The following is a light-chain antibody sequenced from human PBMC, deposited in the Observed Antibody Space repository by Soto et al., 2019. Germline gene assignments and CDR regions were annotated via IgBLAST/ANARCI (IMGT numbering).Light chain of an antibody. CDR3: SSYSRTTTLVV. CDR1: SSDIGAFTS. V-gene: IGLV2-14*03. CDR2: DII. Sequence: QSVLTQPASVSGSPGQSITISCTGTSSDIGAFTSVSWYQQHPGKAPKLIIYDIIHRPSGVSDRFSGSKSVNTASLTVSGLQPEDEANYYCSSYSRTTTLVVFGGGTQLTVL. J-gene: IGLJ2*01.